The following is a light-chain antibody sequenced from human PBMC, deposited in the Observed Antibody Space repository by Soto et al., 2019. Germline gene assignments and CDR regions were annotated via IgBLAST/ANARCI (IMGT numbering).Light chain of an antibody. V-gene: IGKV3-15*01. CDR1: QSVTSN. CDR3: QEYNDWSRGT. J-gene: IGKJ1*01. Sequence: SRGTLPPPPWESAPRSCRASQSVTSNYLAWYQQKPGQAPRLLIYAASTRATGIADRFSGSGSGTDFTLIIISLQPEDIGLYYCQEYNDWSRGTFGQGTKVDIK. CDR2: AAS.